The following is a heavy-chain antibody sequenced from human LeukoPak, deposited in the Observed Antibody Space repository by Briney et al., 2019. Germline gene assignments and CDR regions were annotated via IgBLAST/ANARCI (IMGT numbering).Heavy chain of an antibody. CDR1: GITFSSYA. Sequence: GGSLRLSCAASGITFSSYAMHWVRQAPGKGLEWVAVISYDGSNKYYADSVKGRFTISRDNSKNTLYLQMNSLRAEDTAVYYCAREGVDIVATISLYFDYWGQGTLVTVSS. J-gene: IGHJ4*02. CDR3: AREGVDIVATISLYFDY. CDR2: ISYDGSNK. V-gene: IGHV3-30-3*01. D-gene: IGHD5-12*01.